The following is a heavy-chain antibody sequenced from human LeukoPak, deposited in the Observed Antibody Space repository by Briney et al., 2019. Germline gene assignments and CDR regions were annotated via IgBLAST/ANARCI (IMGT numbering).Heavy chain of an antibody. V-gene: IGHV3-48*01. J-gene: IGHJ4*02. CDR1: GFTFSSYS. D-gene: IGHD1-26*01. Sequence: GGSLRLSCAASGFTFSSYSMAWVRQVPGKGLEWVSYISIRSSTIYYADSVKGRFTISRDNAKNSLYVRMNSLRAEDTALYFCAQWSRYFDYWGQGTLVTVSS. CDR3: AQWSRYFDY. CDR2: ISIRSSTI.